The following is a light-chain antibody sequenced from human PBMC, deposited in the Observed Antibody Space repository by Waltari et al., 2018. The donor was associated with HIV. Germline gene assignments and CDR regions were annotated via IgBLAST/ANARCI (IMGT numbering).Light chain of an antibody. V-gene: IGLV1-47*01. CDR1: SSNIGSNY. J-gene: IGLJ3*02. Sequence: QSVLPPPPSASGTPGQRVPISCSGSSSNIGSNYVSCYQQLPGTAPKLLIYRNNQRPSGVPDRLSGSKSGTSASLAISGLRSEDEADYYCAAWDDSLSGLVFGGGTKLTVL. CDR2: RNN. CDR3: AAWDDSLSGLV.